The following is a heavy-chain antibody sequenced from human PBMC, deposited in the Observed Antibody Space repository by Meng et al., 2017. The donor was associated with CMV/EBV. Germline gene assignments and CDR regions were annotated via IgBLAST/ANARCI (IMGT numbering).Heavy chain of an antibody. CDR1: GGSFSGYY. J-gene: IGHJ6*02. Sequence: ESLKISCAVYGGSFSGYYWSWIRQPPGKGLEWIGEINHSGSTNYNPSLKSRVTISVDTSKNQFSLKLSSVTAADTAVYYCARGDRTIFGVVIAYGMDVWGQGTTVTVSS. CDR3: ARGDRTIFGVVIAYGMDV. V-gene: IGHV4-34*01. D-gene: IGHD3-3*01. CDR2: INHSGST.